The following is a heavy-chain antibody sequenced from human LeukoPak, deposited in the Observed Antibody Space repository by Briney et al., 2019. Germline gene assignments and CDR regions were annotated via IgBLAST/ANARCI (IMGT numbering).Heavy chain of an antibody. V-gene: IGHV1-2*02. CDR3: ARVLGRLGWLQLHYYYYMDV. J-gene: IGHJ6*03. CDR1: GYTFTGYY. Sequence: ASVKVSCKASGYTFTGYYMHWVRQAPGQGLEWMGWINPNSGGTNDAQKFQGRVTMTRDTSISTAYMELSRLRSDDTAVYYCARVLGRLGWLQLHYYYYMDVWGKGTTVTVSS. CDR2: INPNSGGT. D-gene: IGHD5-24*01.